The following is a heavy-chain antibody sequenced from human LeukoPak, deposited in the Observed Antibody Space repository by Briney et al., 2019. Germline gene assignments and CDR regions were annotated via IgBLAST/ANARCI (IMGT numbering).Heavy chain of an antibody. CDR2: INSNSGGT. D-gene: IGHD6-19*01. CDR3: VRDFDKYNSGRGY. V-gene: IGHV1-2*02. Sequence: ASVKVSCKASGYIFTGYYVHWVRQAPGQGLEWMGWINSNSGGTNYGQKFQGRVTMTRDTSISTAYMELSRLRSDDTAVYYCVRDFDKYNSGRGYWGQGTLVTVSS. CDR1: GYIFTGYY. J-gene: IGHJ4*02.